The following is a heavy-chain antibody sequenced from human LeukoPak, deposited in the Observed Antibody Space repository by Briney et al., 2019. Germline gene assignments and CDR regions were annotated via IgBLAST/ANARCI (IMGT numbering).Heavy chain of an antibody. V-gene: IGHV3-23*01. D-gene: IGHD6-19*01. CDR2: ISGSGDNT. CDR1: GFIFSSYA. Sequence: GGSLRLSCAASGFIFSSYAMSWVRQAPGKGLEWVSSISGSGDNTYYAESVKGRFTISRDNSRNTLFLQMNSLRAEDTAVFYCAKRSGYTTGWFFDFWGQGTLVTVSS. CDR3: AKRSGYTTGWFFDF. J-gene: IGHJ4*02.